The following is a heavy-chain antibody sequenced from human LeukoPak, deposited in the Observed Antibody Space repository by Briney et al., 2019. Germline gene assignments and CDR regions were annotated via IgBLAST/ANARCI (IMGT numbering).Heavy chain of an antibody. CDR1: GGSISSSSYY. D-gene: IGHD1-1*01. J-gene: IGHJ5*02. Sequence: SETLSLTCTVSGGSISSSSYYWGWIRQPPGKGLEWIGSIYYSGSTYYNPSLKSRVTISVDTSKNQFSLKLSSVTAADTAVYYCARRQLGTGWFDPWGQGTLVTVSS. CDR3: ARRQLGTGWFDP. CDR2: IYYSGST. V-gene: IGHV4-39*01.